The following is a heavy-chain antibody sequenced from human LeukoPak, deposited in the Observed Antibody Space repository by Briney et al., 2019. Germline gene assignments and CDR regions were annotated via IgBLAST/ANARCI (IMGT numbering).Heavy chain of an antibody. CDR3: AKSWATIFFSGFDP. CDR2: ISNSGNNM. Sequence: GGSLRLSCAASGFTFSDYYMGWIRQAPGKGLEWVSYISNSGNNMYYADSVKGRFTISRDNAKNSLYLQMNSLRADDTAVYYCAKSWATIFFSGFDPWGQGTLVTVSS. V-gene: IGHV3-11*04. J-gene: IGHJ5*02. D-gene: IGHD3-3*01. CDR1: GFTFSDYY.